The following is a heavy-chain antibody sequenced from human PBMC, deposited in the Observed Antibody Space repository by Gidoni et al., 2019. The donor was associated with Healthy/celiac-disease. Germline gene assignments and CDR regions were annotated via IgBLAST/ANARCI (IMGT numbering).Heavy chain of an antibody. CDR3: TRDLEVVRGYYYDSRGYYLDY. D-gene: IGHD3-22*01. Sequence: VQPVVSGGVLVHPVRSLRPSCPASGFTFGDYAMSWFLQAPGQGREWVGFIRSRAYGGTTEYPASVKGRFTISRDDSKSIAYLKMNSRKTEDTAVYNCTRDLEVVRGYYYDSRGYYLDYWGQGTLVTVSS. V-gene: IGHV3-49*03. J-gene: IGHJ4*02. CDR1: GFTFGDYA. CDR2: IRSRAYGGTT.